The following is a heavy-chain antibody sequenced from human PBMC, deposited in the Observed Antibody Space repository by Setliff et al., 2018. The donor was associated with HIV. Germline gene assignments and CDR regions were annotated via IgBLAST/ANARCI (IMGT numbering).Heavy chain of an antibody. D-gene: IGHD5-18*01. J-gene: IGHJ4*02. CDR3: AKDNTWIPNGFDY. CDR1: GFTFNNYA. CDR2: LSTSGDST. V-gene: IGHV3-23*01. Sequence: GGSLRLSCAASGFTFNNYAMSWVRQAPGKGLEWVSALSTSGDSTYCADSVKGRFTISRDNSKNTLYLQMNSLRAEDTAVYYCAKDNTWIPNGFDYWGQGTLVTVSS.